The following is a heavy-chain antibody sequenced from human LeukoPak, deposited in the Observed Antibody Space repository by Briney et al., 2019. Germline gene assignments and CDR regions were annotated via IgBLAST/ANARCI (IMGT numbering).Heavy chain of an antibody. CDR2: ISYDGSNK. J-gene: IGHJ4*02. CDR1: GFTFSSYG. Sequence: GGSLRLSCAASGFTFSSYGMHWVRQAPGKGLEWVAVISYDGSNKYYADSVKGRFTISRDNSKNTLYLQMNSLRAEDTAVYYCAKGGGFGYSYGYGGYYFDYWGQGTLVTVSS. V-gene: IGHV3-30*18. D-gene: IGHD5-18*01. CDR3: AKGGGFGYSYGYGGYYFDY.